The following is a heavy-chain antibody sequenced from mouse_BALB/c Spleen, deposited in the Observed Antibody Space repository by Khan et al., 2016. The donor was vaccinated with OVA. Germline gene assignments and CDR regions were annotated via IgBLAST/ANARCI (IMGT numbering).Heavy chain of an antibody. J-gene: IGHJ2*01. CDR1: SYTFTDYA. CDR2: ISTYSGST. CDR3: ARPASDDYYDY. D-gene: IGHD2-3*01. Sequence: QLQLQQSGPELVRPGVSVKISCKGSSYTFTDYAMYWVKQSHAKSLEWIGLISTYSGSTNYNQKFKGKVTMTVDKSSSAAYLELARLTSEDTAIYYCARPASDDYYDYWGQGTALTVSS. V-gene: IGHV1S137*01.